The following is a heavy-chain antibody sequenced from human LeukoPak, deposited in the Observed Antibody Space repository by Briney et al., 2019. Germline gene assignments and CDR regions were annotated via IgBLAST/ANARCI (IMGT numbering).Heavy chain of an antibody. V-gene: IGHV3-66*01. CDR3: ARGGTLSGDPRVYYFDY. CDR1: GFIVSNYY. D-gene: IGHD3-10*01. J-gene: IGHJ4*02. Sequence: GGSLRLSCAASGFIVSNYYMTWVRQAPGKGLEWVSVIYSSDNTYYADSVKARFTISRDNSKNTVYLQMNSLRAEDTAVFYCARGGTLSGDPRVYYFDYWGQGTLVTVSS. CDR2: IYSSDNT.